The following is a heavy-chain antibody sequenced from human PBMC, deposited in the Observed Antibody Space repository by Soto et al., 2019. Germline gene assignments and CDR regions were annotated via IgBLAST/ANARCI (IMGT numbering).Heavy chain of an antibody. Sequence: GSLRLSCAASGFTFSDYYMSWIRQAPGKGLEWVSYISSSGSTIYYADSVKGRFTISRDNAKNSLYLQMNSLRAEDTAVYYCARGGYDFWSGYPTYYQHYMDVWGKGTTVTVSS. V-gene: IGHV3-11*01. CDR1: GFTFSDYY. CDR2: ISSSGSTI. J-gene: IGHJ6*03. CDR3: ARGGYDFWSGYPTYYQHYMDV. D-gene: IGHD3-3*01.